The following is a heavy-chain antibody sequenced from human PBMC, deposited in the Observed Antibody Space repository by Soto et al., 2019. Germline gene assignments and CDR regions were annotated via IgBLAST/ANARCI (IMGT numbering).Heavy chain of an antibody. V-gene: IGHV4-34*01. CDR2: INQSEST. CDR3: ARGLNYVVY. D-gene: IGHD3-16*01. Sequence: PSETLSLTCAVYGGSFSGYYWSWLRQPPGKGLEWIGEINQSESTNYNPSLKSRVTISIDTSKNQFSLKVSSVTAADTAVYYCARGLNYVVYWGQGTLVTVSS. CDR1: GGSFSGYY. J-gene: IGHJ4*02.